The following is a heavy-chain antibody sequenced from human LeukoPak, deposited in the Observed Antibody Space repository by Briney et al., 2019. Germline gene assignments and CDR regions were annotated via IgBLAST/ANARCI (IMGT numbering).Heavy chain of an antibody. J-gene: IGHJ5*02. V-gene: IGHV1-2*02. CDR1: GYTFTGYY. CDR3: ARRAVVVPAAIADTPEDWFDP. Sequence: GPSVKLFCNASGYTFTGYYMHGVRQPPGQGLEWMGWITPNSCGTNYAQKFQGRVTMTRDTSISTAYTELSRLRSADTAVYYCARRAVVVPAAIADTPEDWFDPWGQGTLVTVSS. D-gene: IGHD2-2*01. CDR2: ITPNSCGT.